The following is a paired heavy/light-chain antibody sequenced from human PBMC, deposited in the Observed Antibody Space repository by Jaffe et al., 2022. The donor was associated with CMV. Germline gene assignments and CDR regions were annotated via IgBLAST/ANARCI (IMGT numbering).Light chain of an antibody. CDR1: TGAVTSGYY. CDR3: LLYYGGAQLV. Sequence: QTVVTQEPSLTVSPGGTVTLTCASSTGAVTSGYYPNWFQQKPGQAPRALIYSTSNKHSWTPARFSGSLLGGKAALTLSGVQPEDEAEYYCLLYYGGAQLVFGGGTKLTVL. J-gene: IGLJ2*01. CDR2: STS. V-gene: IGLV7-43*01.
Heavy chain of an antibody. V-gene: IGHV3-9*01. CDR3: AKGALRHYDMEGGMDV. CDR1: GFTFDDYA. D-gene: IGHD3-22*01. Sequence: EVQLVESGGGLVQPGRSLRLSCAASGFTFDDYAMHWVRQAPGKGLEWVSGISWNSGSIGYADSVKGRFTISRDNAKNSLYLQMNSLRAEDTALYYCAKGALRHYDMEGGMDVWGQGTTVTVSS. CDR2: ISWNSGSI. J-gene: IGHJ6*02.